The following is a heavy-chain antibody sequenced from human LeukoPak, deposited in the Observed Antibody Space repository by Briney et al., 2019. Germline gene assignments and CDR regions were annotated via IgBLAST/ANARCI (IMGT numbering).Heavy chain of an antibody. Sequence: GGSLRLSCAASGFTFSSYEMSWVRQAPGKGLEWVSAISGSGGSTYYADSVKGRFTISRDNSKNTLYLQMNSLRAEDTAVYYCAKDLSGSGSPFGDYWGQGTLVTVSS. D-gene: IGHD1-26*01. J-gene: IGHJ4*02. V-gene: IGHV3-23*01. CDR2: ISGSGGST. CDR3: AKDLSGSGSPFGDY. CDR1: GFTFSSYE.